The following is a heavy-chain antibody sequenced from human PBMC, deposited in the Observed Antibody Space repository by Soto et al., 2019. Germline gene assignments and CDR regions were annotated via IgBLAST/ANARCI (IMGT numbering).Heavy chain of an antibody. CDR3: AREKYYYGSGSYSNWFDP. CDR1: GFSLSTSGMC. CDR2: IDWDDDK. Sequence: GSGPTLVNPTQTLTLTCTFSGFSLSTSGMCVSWIRQPPGKALEWLALIDWDDDKYYSTSLKTRLTISKDTSKNQVVLTMTNMDPVDTATYYCAREKYYYGSGSYSNWFDPWGQGTLVTVSS. V-gene: IGHV2-70*01. J-gene: IGHJ5*02. D-gene: IGHD3-10*01.